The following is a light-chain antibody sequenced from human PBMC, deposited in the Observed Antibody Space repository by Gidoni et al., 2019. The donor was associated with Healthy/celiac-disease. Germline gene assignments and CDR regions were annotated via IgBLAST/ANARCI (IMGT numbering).Light chain of an antibody. CDR1: KLGDRY. V-gene: IGLV3-1*01. J-gene: IGLJ1*01. CDR3: QAWDSSTADYV. CDR2: QDS. Sequence: SYELPPPTSVSVSPGQTASITCSGDKLGDRYACWYQQQPGPSPVLVIDQDSKRPSGIPDRFSGSNSGNAATLTISGTQAMDEADYYCQAWDSSTADYVFGTGTKVTVL.